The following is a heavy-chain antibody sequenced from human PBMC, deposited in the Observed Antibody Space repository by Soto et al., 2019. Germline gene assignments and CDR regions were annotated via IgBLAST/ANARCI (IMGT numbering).Heavy chain of an antibody. D-gene: IGHD6-6*01. CDR2: ISAYNSNT. J-gene: IGHJ4*02. V-gene: IGHV1-18*01. Sequence: QVQLVQSGAEVKNPGASVKVSCKASGYTFTTYGISWVRQAPGQGLEWMGWISAYNSNTNYAQKLQGRVTMTADTSTTTAYMELRSLRSDDTAVYYCARAGPNRRGEYSPTDYWGQGTLVTVSS. CDR1: GYTFTTYG. CDR3: ARAGPNRRGEYSPTDY.